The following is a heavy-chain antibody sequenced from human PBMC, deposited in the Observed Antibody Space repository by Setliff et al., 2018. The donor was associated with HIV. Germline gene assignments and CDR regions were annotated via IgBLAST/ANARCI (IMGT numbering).Heavy chain of an antibody. Sequence: SETLSLTCAVSGFSISTNYYWGWIRQPPGKGLDWIGSIYHSGSTYYNPSLKSRVTISVDTSKNQFSLELSSVTATDTAIFYCARHSGGDQLLREFDYWGQGTLVTVSS. CDR2: IYHSGST. J-gene: IGHJ4*02. V-gene: IGHV4-38-2*01. CDR3: ARHSGGDQLLREFDY. CDR1: GFSISTNYY. D-gene: IGHD2-2*01.